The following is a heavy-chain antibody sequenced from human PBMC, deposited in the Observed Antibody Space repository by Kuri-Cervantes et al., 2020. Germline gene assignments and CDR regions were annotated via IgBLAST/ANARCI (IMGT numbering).Heavy chain of an antibody. D-gene: IGHD3-10*01. Sequence: GESLKISCAASGFTFSSYAMSWVRQAPGKGLEWVSAISGSGGSTYYADSVTGRFTISRDNSKNTLYLQMNSLRAEDTAVYYCARDVLRSYYHRSSYYGMDVWGQGTTVTVSS. CDR3: ARDVLRSYYHRSSYYGMDV. V-gene: IGHV3-23*01. CDR2: ISGSGGST. CDR1: GFTFSSYA. J-gene: IGHJ6*02.